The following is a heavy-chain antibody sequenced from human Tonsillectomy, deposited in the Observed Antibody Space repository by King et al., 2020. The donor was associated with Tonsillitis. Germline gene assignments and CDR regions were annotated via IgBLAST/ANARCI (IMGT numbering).Heavy chain of an antibody. Sequence: LQLQESGSGLVKPSQTLSLTCAVSGGSISSGGYSWSWIRQPPGKGLEWIGDIYHSGSTYYNPSLKSRVTISVDRSKNQFSLKLSSVTAADTAVYYCARQLGYCSGSSCYLYYFDFWGQGTLVTVSS. CDR1: GGSISSGGYS. CDR3: ARQLGYCSGSSCYLYYFDF. CDR2: IYHSGST. V-gene: IGHV4-30-2*01. J-gene: IGHJ4*02. D-gene: IGHD2-15*01.